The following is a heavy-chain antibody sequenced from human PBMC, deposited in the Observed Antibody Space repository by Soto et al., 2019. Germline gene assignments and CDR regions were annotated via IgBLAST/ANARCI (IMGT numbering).Heavy chain of an antibody. CDR2: VYYGGNT. D-gene: IGHD3-3*01. V-gene: IGHV4-39*01. CDR1: GGSISDSSYY. J-gene: IGHJ5*02. CDR3: VSSNRFLEWLFRWLDP. Sequence: SETLSLTCTVSGGSISDSSYYWGWIRQPPGKGLEWIGSVYYGGNTYYNPSLKSRLTISVDTSKNQVSLKLNSVTAADTAVYYCVSSNRFLEWLFRWLDPWGQGTLVTVYS.